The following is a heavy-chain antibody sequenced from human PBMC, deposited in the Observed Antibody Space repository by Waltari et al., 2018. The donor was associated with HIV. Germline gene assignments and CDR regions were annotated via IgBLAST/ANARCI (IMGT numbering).Heavy chain of an antibody. CDR1: GYTFSSSA. Sequence: QVRLLQSGPEVKKPGASLSLFCRASGYTFSSSAMHWLRQAPGQRPEWMGWINGGNGHTKYSQKFQDRVTFSRDVSATTAYMELAALKLDDTAIYYCAKSGTSMITLDSWGQGTPVVVSS. CDR2: INGGNGHT. J-gene: IGHJ5*01. V-gene: IGHV1-3*01. D-gene: IGHD3-10*01. CDR3: AKSGTSMITLDS.